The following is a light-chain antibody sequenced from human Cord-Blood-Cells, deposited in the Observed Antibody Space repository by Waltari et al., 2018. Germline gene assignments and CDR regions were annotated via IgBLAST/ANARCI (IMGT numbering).Light chain of an antibody. CDR1: ALPKQN. CDR3: QSADSSGTYVV. V-gene: IGLV3-25*03. Sequence: SYELTQPPSVSVSPGQTARNTCPGDALPKQNAYWYQQKPGQAPVLVIYKDSERPSGIPERFSGSSSGTTVTLTISGVQAEDEADYYCQSADSSGTYVVFGGGTKLTVL. J-gene: IGLJ2*01. CDR2: KDS.